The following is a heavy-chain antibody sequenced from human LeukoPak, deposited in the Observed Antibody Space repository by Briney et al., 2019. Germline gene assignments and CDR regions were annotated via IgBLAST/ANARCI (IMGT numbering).Heavy chain of an antibody. CDR2: ITSSSSYI. V-gene: IGHV3-21*04. Sequence: GGSLRPSCAASGFTLSGYTMNWVRQAPGKGLEWVSSITSSSSYIYHADSLKGRFTISRDNAKNSLYLQMNSLRAEDTAVYYCARLKIDGTHFDYWGQGALVTVSS. J-gene: IGHJ4*02. CDR1: GFTLSGYT. CDR3: ARLKIDGTHFDY.